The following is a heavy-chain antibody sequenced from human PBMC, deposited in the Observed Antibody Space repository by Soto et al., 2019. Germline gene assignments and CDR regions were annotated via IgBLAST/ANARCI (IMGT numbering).Heavy chain of an antibody. Sequence: EVHLLESGGGLVQPGGSLRLSCAASGFSFSNFAMNWVRQPPGKGLEWVSSVDYTGYYTFYAASVKGRFTISRDNSKNMVYLELNSLRAEDTAVYYCAKRSGGYSEFDYWGQGTLVTVSS. CDR1: GFSFSNFA. V-gene: IGHV3-23*01. J-gene: IGHJ4*02. D-gene: IGHD5-12*01. CDR2: VDYTGYYT. CDR3: AKRSGGYSEFDY.